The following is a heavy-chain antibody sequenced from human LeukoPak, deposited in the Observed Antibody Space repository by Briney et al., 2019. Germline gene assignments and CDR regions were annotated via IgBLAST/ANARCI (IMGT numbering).Heavy chain of an antibody. CDR3: AKDVSSSALDY. V-gene: IGHV3-33*06. CDR2: IWYDGSNK. Sequence: GGSLRLSCAASGFTFRSYGMHWVRQAPGKGLEWVAVIWYDGSNKYYADSVKGRFTISRDNSKNTLYLQMNSLRAEDTAVYYCAKDVSSSALDYWGQGTLVTVSS. J-gene: IGHJ4*02. CDR1: GFTFRSYG. D-gene: IGHD6-13*01.